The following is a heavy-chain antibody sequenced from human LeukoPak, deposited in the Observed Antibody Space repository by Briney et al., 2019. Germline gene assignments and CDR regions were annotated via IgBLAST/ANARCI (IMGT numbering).Heavy chain of an antibody. CDR3: ARGYRGGSSGWYGY. D-gene: IGHD6-19*01. CDR2: INHSGST. Sequence: PSETLSLTCAVYGGSFSGYYWSWIRQPPGKGLEWIGEINHSGSTNYNPSLKSRVTISVDTSKNQFSLKLSSVTAADTAVYYCARGYRGGSSGWYGYRGQGTLVTVSS. CDR1: GGSFSGYY. V-gene: IGHV4-34*01. J-gene: IGHJ4*02.